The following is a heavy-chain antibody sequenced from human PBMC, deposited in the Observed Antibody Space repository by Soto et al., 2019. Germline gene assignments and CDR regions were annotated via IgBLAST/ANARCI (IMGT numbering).Heavy chain of an antibody. CDR3: AKELSSGYPQTGHDY. Sequence: GSLRLSCAASGFTFSSYGMHWVRQAPGKGLEWVAVISYDGSNKYYADSVKGRFTISRDNSKNTLYLQMNSLRAEDTAVYYCAKELSSGYPQTGHDYWGQGTLVTVSS. CDR1: GFTFSSYG. V-gene: IGHV3-30*18. J-gene: IGHJ4*02. CDR2: ISYDGSNK. D-gene: IGHD3-22*01.